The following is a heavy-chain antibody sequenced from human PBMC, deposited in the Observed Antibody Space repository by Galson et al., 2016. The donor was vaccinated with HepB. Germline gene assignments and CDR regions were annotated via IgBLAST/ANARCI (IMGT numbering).Heavy chain of an antibody. CDR2: ISAYSGKR. D-gene: IGHD2-2*01. CDR1: GYTFTSYD. V-gene: IGHV1-18*01. CDR3: ARLEYQLTLGWFDP. J-gene: IGHJ5*02. Sequence: SVKVSCKASGYTFTSYDITWVRQAPGQGLEWMGWISAYSGKRSYAQNFQGRVTMTTDTSTNTAHMELRSLRSDDTAVYYCARLEYQLTLGWFDPWGQGTLVTVSS.